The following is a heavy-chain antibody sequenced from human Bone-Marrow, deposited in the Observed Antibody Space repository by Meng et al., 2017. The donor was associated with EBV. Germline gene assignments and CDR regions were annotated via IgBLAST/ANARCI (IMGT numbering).Heavy chain of an antibody. Sequence: QGPLKEAGPGLVKPSETLSLTCTVSGGSVSSGSYYWSWIRQPPGKGLEWIGYIYYSGSTNYNPSLKSRVTISVDTSKNQFSLKLSSVTAADTAVYYCARRRLQFGYFDYWGQGTLVTVSS. CDR3: ARRRLQFGYFDY. CDR2: IYYSGST. V-gene: IGHV4-61*01. J-gene: IGHJ4*02. CDR1: GGSVSSGSYY. D-gene: IGHD5-24*01.